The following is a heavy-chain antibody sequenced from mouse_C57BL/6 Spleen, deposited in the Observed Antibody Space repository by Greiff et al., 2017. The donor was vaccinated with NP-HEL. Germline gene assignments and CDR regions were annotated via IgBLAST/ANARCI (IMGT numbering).Heavy chain of an antibody. CDR3: ATGVSNPYYAMDY. CDR2: IYPGDGDT. Sequence: QVQLQQSGPELVKPGASVKISCKASGYAFSSSWMNWVKQRPGKGLEWIGRIYPGDGDTNYNGKFKGKATLTADKSSSTAYMQLSSLTSEDSAVYFCATGVSNPYYAMDYWVKEPQSPSPQ. D-gene: IGHD2-5*01. V-gene: IGHV1-82*01. J-gene: IGHJ4*01. CDR1: GYAFSSSW.